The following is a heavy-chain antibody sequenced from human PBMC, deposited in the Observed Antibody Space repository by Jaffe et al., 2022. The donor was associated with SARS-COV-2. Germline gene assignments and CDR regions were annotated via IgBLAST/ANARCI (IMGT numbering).Heavy chain of an antibody. V-gene: IGHV4-39*01. J-gene: IGHJ4*02. D-gene: IGHD3-10*01. CDR2: IYYSGST. CDR3: LNTGGYGSGFRVY. CDR1: GGSISSSSYY. Sequence: QLQLQESGPGLVKPSETLSLTCTVSGGSISSSSYYWGWIRQPPGKGLEWIGSIYYSGSTYYNPSLKSRVTISVDTSKNQFSLKLSSVTAADTAVYYCLNTGGYGSGFRVYWGQGTLVTVSS.